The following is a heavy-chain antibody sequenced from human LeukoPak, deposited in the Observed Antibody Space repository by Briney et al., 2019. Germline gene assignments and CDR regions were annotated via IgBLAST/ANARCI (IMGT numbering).Heavy chain of an antibody. CDR2: IIPICGTA. J-gene: IGHJ4*02. Sequence: SVKVSCKASGGTFSSYAISWVRQAPGQGLEWMGGIIPICGTANYAQKFQGRVTITTDESPSTAYMELSSLRSEDTAVYYCASPIPAAIPMQFDYWGQGTLVTVSS. V-gene: IGHV1-69*05. CDR1: GGTFSSYA. CDR3: ASPIPAAIPMQFDY. D-gene: IGHD2-2*01.